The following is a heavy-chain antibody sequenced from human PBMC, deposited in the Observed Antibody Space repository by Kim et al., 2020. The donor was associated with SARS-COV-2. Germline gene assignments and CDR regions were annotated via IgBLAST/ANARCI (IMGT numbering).Heavy chain of an antibody. CDR3: ARSEDRYSSSSFWRKNWFDP. CDR2: INTNTVNP. CDR1: GYTFTSYA. Sequence: ASVKVSCKASGYTFTSYAMNWVRQAPGQGLEWMGWINTNTVNPTYAQGFTGRFVFSLDTSVSTAYLQISSLKAEDTAVYYCARSEDRYSSSSFWRKNWFDPWGQGTLVTVSS. D-gene: IGHD6-6*01. V-gene: IGHV7-4-1*02. J-gene: IGHJ5*02.